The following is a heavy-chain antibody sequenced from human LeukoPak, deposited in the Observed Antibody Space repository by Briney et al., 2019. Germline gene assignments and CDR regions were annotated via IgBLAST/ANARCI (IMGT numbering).Heavy chain of an antibody. D-gene: IGHD1-26*01. V-gene: IGHV1-69*05. CDR1: GGTFGSYA. CDR3: ARDSGSGSNDY. J-gene: IGHJ4*02. Sequence: SVKVSCKASGGTFGSYAISWVRQAPGQGLEWMGGIIPIFGTANYAQKFQGRVTFISNTSATTAFMELSSLRSEDAAVYYCARDSGSGSNDYWGQGTLVTVSS. CDR2: IIPIFGTA.